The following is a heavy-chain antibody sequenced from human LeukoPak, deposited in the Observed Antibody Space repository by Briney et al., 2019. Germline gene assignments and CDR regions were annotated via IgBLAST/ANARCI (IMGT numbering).Heavy chain of an antibody. CDR2: ILDSGYIT. J-gene: IGHJ6*03. Sequence: GPSLRLSRAASGFTFSSYAMSLVRQAPGEGLEWVSGILDSGYITYYANSVKGRFTISRDNSNNTLYLQMNSLRAEDTAVYYCAKLGGHPLHNYYVGVWGKGTTVAVSS. CDR1: GFTFSSYA. D-gene: IGHD3-16*01. V-gene: IGHV3-23*01. CDR3: AKLGGHPLHNYYVGV.